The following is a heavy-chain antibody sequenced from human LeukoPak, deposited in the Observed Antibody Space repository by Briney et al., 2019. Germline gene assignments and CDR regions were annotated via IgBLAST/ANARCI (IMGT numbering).Heavy chain of an antibody. D-gene: IGHD2-2*02. CDR2: IRSKAYGGTT. CDR3: ARWEGEYQLLYGYHYYGMDV. CDR1: GFTFGDYA. J-gene: IGHJ6*02. Sequence: GGSLRLSCTASGFTFGDYAMSWFRQAPGKGLEWVGFIRSKAYGGTTEYAASVKGRFTISRDDSKSIAYLQMNSLRAEDTAVYYCARWEGEYQLLYGYHYYGMDVWGQGTTVTVSS. V-gene: IGHV3-49*03.